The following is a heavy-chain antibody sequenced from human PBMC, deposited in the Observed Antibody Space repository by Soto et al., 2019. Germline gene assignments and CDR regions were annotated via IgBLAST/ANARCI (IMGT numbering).Heavy chain of an antibody. CDR3: ATRDRGRLY. D-gene: IGHD2-15*01. J-gene: IGHJ4*02. CDR1: GVSISSHDW. CDR2: SHESGNT. V-gene: IGHV4-4*02. Sequence: QVQLQESGPGLVKPSGTLSLTCAVSGVSISSHDWWTWVRQPPGKGLEWIGESHESGNTNYNSSLERRVTISLDKPTNQFSLKLTSVPVADTAVYYCATRDRGRLYWGQGTLVTVSS.